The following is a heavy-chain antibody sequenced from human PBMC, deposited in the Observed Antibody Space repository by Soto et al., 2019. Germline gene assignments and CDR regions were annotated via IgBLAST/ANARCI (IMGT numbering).Heavy chain of an antibody. Sequence: SQTRSLTFAISGDSVSSNSSAWNCISQSPSRGLEWLGRTYYRSKWYNDYAVSVKSRITINPDTSKNQFSLQLNSVTPEDTAVYYCARDRGNGRNYERNYYYYGMDVWGQGTTVTVSS. J-gene: IGHJ6*02. D-gene: IGHD1-7*01. CDR2: TYYRSKWYN. CDR3: ARDRGNGRNYERNYYYYGMDV. CDR1: GDSVSSNSSA. V-gene: IGHV6-1*01.